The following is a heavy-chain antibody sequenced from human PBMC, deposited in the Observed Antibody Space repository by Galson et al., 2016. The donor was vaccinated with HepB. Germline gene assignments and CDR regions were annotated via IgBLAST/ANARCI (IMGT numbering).Heavy chain of an antibody. Sequence: SLRLSCAASGFTSSSYWMGWVRQAPGKGLEWVANIKQDGSEKYYVDSVKGRFTISRDNDKNSVYLQMDSLRDEDTAVYYCAREADFYDSTGYFPPFAYWGQGILVTVSS. V-gene: IGHV3-7*01. CDR3: AREADFYDSTGYFPPFAY. CDR1: GFTSSSYW. J-gene: IGHJ4*02. CDR2: IKQDGSEK. D-gene: IGHD3-22*01.